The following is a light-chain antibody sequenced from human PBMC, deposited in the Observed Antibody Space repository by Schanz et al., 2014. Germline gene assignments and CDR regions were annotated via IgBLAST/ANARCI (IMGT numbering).Light chain of an antibody. CDR3: CSYAGSINLGV. Sequence: QSALTQPASVSGSPGQSITISCTGTSSDVGSYNLVSWYQQHPGKAPKLMIYEVSKRPSGVSTRFSGSKSGNTASLTISGLQDEDEADYYCCSYAGSINLGVFGGGTKLTVL. CDR1: SSDVGSYNL. J-gene: IGLJ2*01. V-gene: IGLV2-23*02. CDR2: EVS.